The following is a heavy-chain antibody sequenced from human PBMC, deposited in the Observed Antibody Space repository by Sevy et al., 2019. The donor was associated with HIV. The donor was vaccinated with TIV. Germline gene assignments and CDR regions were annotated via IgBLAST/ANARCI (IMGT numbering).Heavy chain of an antibody. V-gene: IGHV1-69*13. D-gene: IGHD3-10*01. CDR1: GGTFSSYA. CDR3: AAFEYYYYGMDV. Sequence: ASVKVSCKASGGTFSSYAISWVRQAPGQGLEWMGGIIPIFGTANYAQMFQGRVTITADESTSTAYMELSSLRSEDTAVYYCAAFEYYYYGMDVWGQGTTVTVSS. J-gene: IGHJ6*02. CDR2: IIPIFGTA.